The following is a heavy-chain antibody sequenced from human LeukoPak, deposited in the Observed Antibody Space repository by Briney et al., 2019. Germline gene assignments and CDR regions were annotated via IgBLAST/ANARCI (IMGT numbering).Heavy chain of an antibody. CDR3: ASGGGDYYDSSGVFDY. J-gene: IGHJ4*02. D-gene: IGHD3-22*01. CDR2: INPNSGGT. CDR1: GGTFSSYA. Sequence: ATVKVSCKASGGTFSSYAISWVRKAPGQGLEWMGCINPNSGGTNYAQKFQGRVTMTRDTSISTAYMELSRLRSDDTAVYYCASGGGDYYDSSGVFDYWGQGTLVTVSS. V-gene: IGHV1-2*02.